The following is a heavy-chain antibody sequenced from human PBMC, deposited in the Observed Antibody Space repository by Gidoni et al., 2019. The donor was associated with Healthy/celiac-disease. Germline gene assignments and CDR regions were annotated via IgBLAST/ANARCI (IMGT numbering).Heavy chain of an antibody. D-gene: IGHD1-26*01. Sequence: QVQLVQSGAEVKKPGASVKVSCTASGYTFTGYDMPWVRQAPGQGLEWMGWINPTSGGTNYAQKFQGRVTMTRDTSISTAYMELSRLRSDDTAVYYCARESPTLPSQHLPSAGAHYFDYWGQGTLVTVSS. J-gene: IGHJ4*02. V-gene: IGHV1-2*02. CDR2: INPTSGGT. CDR1: GYTFTGYD. CDR3: ARESPTLPSQHLPSAGAHYFDY.